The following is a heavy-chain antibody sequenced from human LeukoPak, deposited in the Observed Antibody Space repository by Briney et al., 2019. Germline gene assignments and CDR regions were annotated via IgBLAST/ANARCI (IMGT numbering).Heavy chain of an antibody. Sequence: SETLSLTCSVSGGSISTYYWSWIRQPPGKGLEWIGYIYSSGSTKYNPSLKSRVTISVDTSKNQFSLKMRSVTAADTAVYYCARQGYCSGGSCYIDWFDPWGQGTLVTVSS. CDR3: ARQGYCSGGSCYIDWFDP. J-gene: IGHJ5*02. V-gene: IGHV4-59*08. CDR2: IYSSGST. CDR1: GGSISTYY. D-gene: IGHD2-15*01.